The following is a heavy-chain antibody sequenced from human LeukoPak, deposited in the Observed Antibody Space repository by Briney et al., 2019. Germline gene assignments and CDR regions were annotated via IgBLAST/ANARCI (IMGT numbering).Heavy chain of an antibody. D-gene: IGHD3-16*01. CDR3: ARAAVSGGVSTYLLHS. CDR2: INPNGGST. J-gene: IGHJ1*01. Sequence: ASVNVSCKASGYTFSNYYIHWVRQAPGQGLEWLGLINPNGGSTNPAPKFRGRVTLTMDVSSSTAYMKLSSLRSEDTAVYYCARAAVSGGVSTYLLHSWGQGTLVTVSS. CDR1: GYTFSNYY. V-gene: IGHV1-46*01.